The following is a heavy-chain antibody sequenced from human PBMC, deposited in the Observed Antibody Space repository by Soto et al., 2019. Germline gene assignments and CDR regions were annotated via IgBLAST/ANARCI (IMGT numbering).Heavy chain of an antibody. V-gene: IGHV3-53*02. D-gene: IGHD2-8*01. CDR1: GFSVGSNY. J-gene: IGHJ4*02. CDR2: IYSNGDT. CDR3: ARTSDSSPVPEADGV. Sequence: VQLVETGGGLIQPGGSLRLSCAASGFSVGSNYMTWVRQSPGKGLEWVSLIYSNGDTDYADSVKGRFSISRDNVKNTLYLQMNNLRAEDTAVYHCARTSDSSPVPEADGVWGRGTLVTVSS.